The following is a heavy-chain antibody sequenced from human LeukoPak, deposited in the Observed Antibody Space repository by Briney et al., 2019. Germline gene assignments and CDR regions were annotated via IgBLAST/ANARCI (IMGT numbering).Heavy chain of an antibody. J-gene: IGHJ5*02. Sequence: SVKLSCKASGGTFSSYAISWVRQAPGQGLEWMGGIIPIFGTANYAQKFQGRVTITADKSTSSAYMELSSLRSEDTAVYYCARDHRGIAADWFDPWGQGTLVTVSS. D-gene: IGHD6-13*01. CDR2: IIPIFGTA. CDR1: GGTFSSYA. CDR3: ARDHRGIAADWFDP. V-gene: IGHV1-69*06.